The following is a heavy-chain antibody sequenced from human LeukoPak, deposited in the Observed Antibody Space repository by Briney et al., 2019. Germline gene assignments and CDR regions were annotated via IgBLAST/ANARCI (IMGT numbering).Heavy chain of an antibody. Sequence: PSETLSLTCTVSGGSISSGSYYWSWIRQPAGKGLEWIGRIYTSGSTNYNPSLKSRVTISVDTSKNQFSLKLSSVTAADTAVYYCARVQLELPMYYFDYWGQGTLVTVSS. CDR3: ARVQLELPMYYFDY. CDR1: GGSISSGSYY. J-gene: IGHJ4*02. CDR2: IYTSGST. V-gene: IGHV4-61*02. D-gene: IGHD1-7*01.